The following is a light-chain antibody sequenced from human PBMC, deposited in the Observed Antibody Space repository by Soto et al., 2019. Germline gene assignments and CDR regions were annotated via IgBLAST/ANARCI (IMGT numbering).Light chain of an antibody. CDR1: QSISSDY. V-gene: IGKV3-20*01. CDR2: GAS. Sequence: EVVLTQSPDTLSLSPGERATLSCRASQSISSDYLVWYQQKPGQAPRLLIYGASSRATGIPDRFSGSGSGTDFTLIINRLEPEDVAIYYCQQYGGSPRITFGQGTRLEI. J-gene: IGKJ5*01. CDR3: QQYGGSPRIT.